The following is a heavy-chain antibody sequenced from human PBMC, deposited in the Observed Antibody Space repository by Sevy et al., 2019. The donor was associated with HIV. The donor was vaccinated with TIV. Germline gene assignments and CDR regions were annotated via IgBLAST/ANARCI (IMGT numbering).Heavy chain of an antibody. Sequence: GGSLRLSCTASGFTFGDCAMSWFRQAPGKGLEWVGFIRHRAYGGTTEYAASVKGRFTISRDDSKIIDYLQMNSMKTEDTAVYYCSRVVGGAAPQQVYYWGQGTLVTVSS. V-gene: IGHV3-49*03. D-gene: IGHD3-3*01. CDR2: IRHRAYGGTT. CDR3: SRVVGGAAPQQVYY. J-gene: IGHJ4*02. CDR1: GFTFGDCA.